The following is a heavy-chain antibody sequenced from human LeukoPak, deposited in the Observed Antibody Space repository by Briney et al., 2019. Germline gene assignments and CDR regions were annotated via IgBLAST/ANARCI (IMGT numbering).Heavy chain of an antibody. CDR2: INTNTGNP. CDR1: GYTFTSYA. V-gene: IGHV7-4-1*02. CDR3: AKRNYYDSSGYRHSYYYYMDV. D-gene: IGHD3-22*01. J-gene: IGHJ6*03. Sequence: GASVKVSCKASGYTFTSYAMNWVRQAPGQGLEWMGWINTNTGNPTYAQGFTGRFVFSLDTSVSTAYLQISSLKAEDTAVYYCAKRNYYDSSGYRHSYYYYMDVWGKGTTVTVSS.